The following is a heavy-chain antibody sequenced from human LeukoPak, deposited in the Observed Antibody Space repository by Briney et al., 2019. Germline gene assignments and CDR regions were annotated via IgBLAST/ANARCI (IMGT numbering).Heavy chain of an antibody. CDR2: INHSGST. D-gene: IGHD1-26*01. Sequence: ASETLSLTCAVYGGSFSGYYWSWIRQPPGKGLEWIGEINHSGSTNYNPSLKSRFTISVDTSKNQFSLKLSSVTAADTAVYYCARPKSYSGSYNYWGQGTLVTVSS. V-gene: IGHV4-34*01. CDR3: ARPKSYSGSYNY. J-gene: IGHJ4*02. CDR1: GGSFSGYY.